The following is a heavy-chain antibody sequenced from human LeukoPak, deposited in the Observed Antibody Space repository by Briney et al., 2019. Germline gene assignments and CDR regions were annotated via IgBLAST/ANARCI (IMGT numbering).Heavy chain of an antibody. J-gene: IGHJ4*02. CDR2: IGTAGDT. CDR1: GFTFSSYD. V-gene: IGHV3-13*01. D-gene: IGHD6-13*01. Sequence: GGSLRLSCAASGFTFSSYDMHWVRQATGKGLEWVSAIGTAGDTYYPGSVKGRFTISRDNSKNTLYLQMNSLRAEDTAVYYCATRIAAAGKELDWGQGTLVTVSS. CDR3: ATRIAAAGKELD.